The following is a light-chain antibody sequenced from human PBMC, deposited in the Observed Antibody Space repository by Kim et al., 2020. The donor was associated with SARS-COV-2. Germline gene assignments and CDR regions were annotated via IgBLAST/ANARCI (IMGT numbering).Light chain of an antibody. CDR2: EVS. J-gene: IGLJ2*01. CDR1: SSDVGSYNR. V-gene: IGLV2-18*02. CDR3: ASFTSSITWV. Sequence: GQSVPISCIGTSSDVGSYNRVSWYQQPPGTAPKLMIYEVSNRPSGVPNRFSGSKSGNTASLTISGLQAEDEADYYCASFTSSITWVFGGGTQLTVL.